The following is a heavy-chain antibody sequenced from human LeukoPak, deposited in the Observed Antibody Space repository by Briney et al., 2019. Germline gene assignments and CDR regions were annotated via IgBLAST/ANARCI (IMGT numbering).Heavy chain of an antibody. V-gene: IGHV3-23*01. J-gene: IGHJ6*02. CDR1: GFTFSNAW. D-gene: IGHD4-23*01. CDR3: AKEWRLTTVVTFYYYYGMDV. CDR2: ISGSGGST. Sequence: PGGPLRLSCAASGFTFSNAWMSWVRQAPGKGLEWVSAISGSGGSTYYADSVKGRFTISRDNSKNTLYLQMNSLRAEDTAVYYCAKEWRLTTVVTFYYYYGMDVWGQGTTVTVSS.